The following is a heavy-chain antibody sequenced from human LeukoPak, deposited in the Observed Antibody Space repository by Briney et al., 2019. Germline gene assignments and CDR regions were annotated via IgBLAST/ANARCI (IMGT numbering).Heavy chain of an antibody. V-gene: IGHV1-2*02. CDR2: IKSKSGGT. CDR3: ARTSPSRQADLDY. J-gene: IGHJ4*02. Sequence: ASVKVSCKACGYTFTGYYIYWVRQAPGEGLEWMGWIKSKSGGTNYAQKLQGRVTMTRDRSISTANVELSRLKSDDTAVYYCARTSPSRQADLDYWGQGTLVTVSS. CDR1: GYTFTGYY. D-gene: IGHD3-3*01.